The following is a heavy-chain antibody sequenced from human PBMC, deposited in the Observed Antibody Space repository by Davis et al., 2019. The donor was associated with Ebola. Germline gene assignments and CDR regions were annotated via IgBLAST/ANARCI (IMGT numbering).Heavy chain of an antibody. CDR1: GGSISSSSYY. J-gene: IGHJ4*02. D-gene: IGHD4-17*01. V-gene: IGHV4-39*07. Sequence: SETLSLTCTVSGGSISSSSYYWGWIRQPPGKGLEWIGEINHSGSTNYNPSLKSRVTISVDTSKNQFSLKLSSVTAADTAVYYCARDGYGDYVFDYWGQGTLVTVSS. CDR2: INHSGST. CDR3: ARDGYGDYVFDY.